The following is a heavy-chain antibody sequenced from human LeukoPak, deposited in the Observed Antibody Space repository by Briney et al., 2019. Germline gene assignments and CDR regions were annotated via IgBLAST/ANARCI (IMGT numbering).Heavy chain of an antibody. Sequence: SETLSLTCAVYGGSSRGYYWSWLRQPPGKGLEWIGEINHSGSTNYNPSLTRRVTISVDTSKNQFSLTLSSAPAAAPALHYFSRVSPRGRFLEWLVYDYFDYWGQGTLVTVSS. V-gene: IGHV4-34*03. J-gene: IGHJ4*02. CDR2: INHSGST. CDR3: SRVSPRGRFLEWLVYDYFDY. CDR1: GGSSRGYY. D-gene: IGHD3-3*01.